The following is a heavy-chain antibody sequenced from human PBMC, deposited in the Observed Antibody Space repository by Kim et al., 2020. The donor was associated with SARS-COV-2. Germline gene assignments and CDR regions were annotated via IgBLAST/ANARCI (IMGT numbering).Heavy chain of an antibody. V-gene: IGHV4-39*01. CDR2: IYYSGST. CDR1: GGSISSSSYY. Sequence: SETLSLTCTLSGGSISSSSYYWGWIRQPPGKGLEWIGSIYYSGSTYYNPSLKSRVTISVDTSKNQFSLKLSSVTAADTAVYYCASTCYGSGSYYSSWFDPWGQGTLVTVSS. D-gene: IGHD3-10*01. J-gene: IGHJ5*02. CDR3: ASTCYGSGSYYSSWFDP.